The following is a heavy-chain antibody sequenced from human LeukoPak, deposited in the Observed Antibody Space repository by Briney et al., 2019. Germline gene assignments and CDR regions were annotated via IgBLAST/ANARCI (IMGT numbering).Heavy chain of an antibody. J-gene: IGHJ1*01. Sequence: PGGSLRLSCAASGFTFSDYYMSWIRQAPGKGLEWVSYISSSGSTIYYADSVKGRFTISRDNAKNSLYLQMNSLRAEDTAVYYCARVQYYDSSGYEGAQYVQHWGQGTLVTVSS. CDR1: GFTFSDYY. D-gene: IGHD3-22*01. CDR2: ISSSGSTI. V-gene: IGHV3-11*01. CDR3: ARVQYYDSSGYEGAQYVQH.